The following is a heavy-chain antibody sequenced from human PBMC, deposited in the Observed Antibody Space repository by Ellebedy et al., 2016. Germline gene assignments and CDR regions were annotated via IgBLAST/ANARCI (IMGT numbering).Heavy chain of an antibody. V-gene: IGHV5-51*01. CDR3: ARLVLEQGTAEDGRGMDV. D-gene: IGHD1/OR15-1a*01. CDR1: GYSFTNYW. J-gene: IGHJ6*02. CDR2: IYPGDSDT. Sequence: GESLKISCEGSGYSFTNYWIGWVRQMPGKGLEWMGIIYPGDSDTRYSPSFQGHVTMSVDKSINIVYLQWSSLKASDTAIYYCARLVLEQGTAEDGRGMDVWGQGTTVTVSS.